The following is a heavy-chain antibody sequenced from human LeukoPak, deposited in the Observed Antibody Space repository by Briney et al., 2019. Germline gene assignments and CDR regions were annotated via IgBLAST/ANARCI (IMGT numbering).Heavy chain of an antibody. Sequence: SETLSLTCAVYGGSFSGYYWSWIRQPPGKGLEWIGEINHSGSTNYNPSLKSRVTISVDTSKNQFSLKLSSVTAADTAVYYYAGLYGSAGMDVWGQGTTVTVSS. CDR1: GGSFSGYY. CDR3: AGLYGSAGMDV. CDR2: INHSGST. J-gene: IGHJ6*02. D-gene: IGHD3-10*01. V-gene: IGHV4-34*01.